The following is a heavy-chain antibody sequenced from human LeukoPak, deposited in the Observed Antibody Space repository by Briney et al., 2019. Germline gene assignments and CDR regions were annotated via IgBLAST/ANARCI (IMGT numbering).Heavy chain of an antibody. D-gene: IGHD3/OR15-3a*01. Sequence: GGSLRLSCAASGFTFSSYGMHWVRQAPGKGLEWVAVIWYDGSKKYYADSVKGQFTISRDQSKNTLYLQMNSLRAEGTAVYYCARYFGTISSFDYWGQGTLVTVSS. CDR2: IWYDGSKK. J-gene: IGHJ4*02. V-gene: IGHV3-33*01. CDR1: GFTFSSYG. CDR3: ARYFGTISSFDY.